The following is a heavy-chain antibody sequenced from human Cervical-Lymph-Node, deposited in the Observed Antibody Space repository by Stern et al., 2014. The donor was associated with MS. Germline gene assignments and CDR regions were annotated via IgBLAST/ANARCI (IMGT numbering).Heavy chain of an antibody. CDR2: IIHSGST. CDR1: GGSFSGWY. Sequence: QVQLQQWGAGLLKPSETLSLTCAVYGGSFSGWYWTWIRQPPGKGLEWIGEIIHSGSTSYKPSIKRRVTTSIATAQNKLSLNLSPVTAADTAVYYCVRGPYYYDSSGSDYWGQGTLVTVSS. V-gene: IGHV4-34*01. J-gene: IGHJ4*02. D-gene: IGHD3-22*01. CDR3: VRGPYYYDSSGSDY.